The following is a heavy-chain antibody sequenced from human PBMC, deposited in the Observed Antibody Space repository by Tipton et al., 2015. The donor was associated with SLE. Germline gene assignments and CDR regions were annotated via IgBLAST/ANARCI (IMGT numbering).Heavy chain of an antibody. Sequence: RSLRLSCAASGFTFSSYAMHWVRQAPGKGLEWVAVISYDGSNKYYADSVKGRFTISRDNAKNSLYLQMNSLRAEDTAVYYCAGQLAPYYYGMDVWGQGTTVTVSS. CDR1: GFTFSSYA. J-gene: IGHJ6*02. CDR3: AGQLAPYYYGMDV. V-gene: IGHV3-30*04. D-gene: IGHD6-6*01. CDR2: ISYDGSNK.